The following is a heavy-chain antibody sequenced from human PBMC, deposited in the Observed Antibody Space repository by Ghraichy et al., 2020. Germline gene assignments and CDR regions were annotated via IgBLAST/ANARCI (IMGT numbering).Heavy chain of an antibody. J-gene: IGHJ4*02. V-gene: IGHV1-24*01. CDR1: GYTLTGLS. Sequence: ASVKVSCKVSGYTLTGLSMHWVRQAPGKGLEWIGGFDPEDGETIYAQKFQGRVTMTEDTSTDTAYMELSSLRSEDTAVYYCATGVGGSGWTFDYWGRGTLVTVSS. CDR2: FDPEDGET. CDR3: ATGVGGSGWTFDY. D-gene: IGHD6-19*01.